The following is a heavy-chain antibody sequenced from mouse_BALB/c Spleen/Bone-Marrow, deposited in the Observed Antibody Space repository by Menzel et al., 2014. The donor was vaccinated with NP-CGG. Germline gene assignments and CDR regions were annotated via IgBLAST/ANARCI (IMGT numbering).Heavy chain of an antibody. V-gene: IGHV1S135*01. J-gene: IGHJ3*01. Sequence: EVKLVESGPELVKPGASVKVPCKASGYSFTDYNMYWVKQSHGKSLEWIGYIDPYNGGTSYNQKFKGKATLTVDKSSSTAFMHLNSLTSEDSAVYYCARCDYDGGVWFAYWGQGTLVTVSA. CDR1: GYSFTDYN. CDR2: IDPYNGGT. D-gene: IGHD2-4*01. CDR3: ARCDYDGGVWFAY.